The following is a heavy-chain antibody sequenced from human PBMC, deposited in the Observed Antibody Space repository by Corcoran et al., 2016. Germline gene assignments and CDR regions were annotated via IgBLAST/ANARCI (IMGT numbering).Heavy chain of an antibody. Sequence: EVQLVESGGGLVKPGGSLRLSCAASGFTFSSYSMNWVRQAPGKGLEWVSSISSSSSYIYYADSVKGRFTISRDNAKNSLYLQMNSLRAEDTAVYYCARAWGSGYYLDYWGQGTLVTVSS. CDR1: GFTFSSYS. J-gene: IGHJ4*02. CDR3: ARAWGSGYYLDY. CDR2: ISSSSSYI. V-gene: IGHV3-21*01. D-gene: IGHD3-22*01.